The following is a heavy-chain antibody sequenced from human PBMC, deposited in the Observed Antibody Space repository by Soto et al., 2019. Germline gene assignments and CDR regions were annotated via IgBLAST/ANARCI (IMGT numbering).Heavy chain of an antibody. J-gene: IGHJ5*02. V-gene: IGHV4-59*08. CDR1: GDSITFFN. CDR2: IYYSGST. CDR3: ARQFRDGNNALGS. D-gene: IGHD2-2*01. Sequence: SETLSLTCCVSGDSITFFNCNWIRQPPGKGLEWIGSIYYSGSTNYNPSLKSRVTISVDMSGKQLSLKLNSVTAADTAVYRCARQFRDGNNALGSWGQGTLVTVSS.